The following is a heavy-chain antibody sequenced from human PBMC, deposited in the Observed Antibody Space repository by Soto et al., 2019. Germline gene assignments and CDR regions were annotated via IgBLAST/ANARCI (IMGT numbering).Heavy chain of an antibody. V-gene: IGHV1-24*01. J-gene: IGHJ3*02. CDR2: FDPEDGET. CDR1: GYTLTELS. D-gene: IGHD3-22*01. Sequence: ASVKGSCKVSGYTLTELSMHWVRQAPGKGLEWMGGFDPEDGETIYAQKFQGRVTMTEDTSTDTAYMELSSLRSEDTAVYYCATGEKTLDAMIPRSGAFDIWGQGTMVTVSS. CDR3: ATGEKTLDAMIPRSGAFDI.